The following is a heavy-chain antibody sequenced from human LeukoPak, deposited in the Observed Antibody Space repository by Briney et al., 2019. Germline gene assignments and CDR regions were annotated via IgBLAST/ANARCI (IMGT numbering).Heavy chain of an antibody. CDR3: TGSFGELSFFAH. J-gene: IGHJ4*02. D-gene: IGHD3-10*01. Sequence: GGSLRLSCTASGFTFGDYGMSWVRQAPGRGLEGVGFIRRKAYGETTEYAAPVKGRFTISRDDSKSIAYLQVNSLTTEDTAVYYCTGSFGELSFFAHWGQGTLVTVSS. CDR1: GFTFGDYG. CDR2: IRRKAYGETT. V-gene: IGHV3-49*04.